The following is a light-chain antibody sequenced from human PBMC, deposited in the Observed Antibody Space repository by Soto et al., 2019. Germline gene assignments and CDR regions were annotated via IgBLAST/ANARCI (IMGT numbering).Light chain of an antibody. J-gene: IGKJ5*01. CDR2: GAS. CDR3: QQYGSSPPFT. Sequence: EIVLTQSPGTLSLSPGERATNSCRASQSVSSSYLAWYQQKPGQAPRLLIYGASSRATGIPDRFSGSGSGTDFTLTISRLEPEDFAVYYCQQYGSSPPFTFGQGTRLEIK. CDR1: QSVSSSY. V-gene: IGKV3-20*01.